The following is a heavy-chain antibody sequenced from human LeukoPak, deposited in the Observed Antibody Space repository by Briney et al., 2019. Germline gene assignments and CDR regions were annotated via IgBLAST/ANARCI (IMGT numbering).Heavy chain of an antibody. V-gene: IGHV1-69*05. CDR3: ARVYGTGFDY. CDR2: IIPIFGTA. CDR1: GGTFSSYA. D-gene: IGHD3-10*01. Sequence: SVKVSCKASGGTFSSYAISWVRQAPGQGLEWMGGIIPIFGTANYAQKFQGRVTMTTDTSTSTAYMELRSLRSDDTAVYYCARVYGTGFDYWGQGTLVTVSS. J-gene: IGHJ4*02.